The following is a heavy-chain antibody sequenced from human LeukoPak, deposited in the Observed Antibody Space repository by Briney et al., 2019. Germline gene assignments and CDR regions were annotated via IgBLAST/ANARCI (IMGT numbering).Heavy chain of an antibody. Sequence: ASVKVSCKASGFTFTGCYIHWVRQAPGQGLEWMGYINPHSGGTNSPQKFQGSVTMTTDTSISAAYMELSSLISDDTAMYYCVREGNDLLSKNFDYWGQGTLVTVSS. CDR2: INPHSGGT. V-gene: IGHV1-2*02. CDR3: VREGNDLLSKNFDY. CDR1: GFTFTGCY. D-gene: IGHD2-2*01. J-gene: IGHJ4*02.